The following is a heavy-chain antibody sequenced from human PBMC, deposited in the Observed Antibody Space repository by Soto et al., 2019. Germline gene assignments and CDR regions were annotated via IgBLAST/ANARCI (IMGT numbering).Heavy chain of an antibody. V-gene: IGHV4-61*01. CDR2: IYYSGST. J-gene: IGHJ4*02. Sequence: PSETLYLTCTVSGGSVSTGSYYWSWIRQPPGKGLEWIGYIYYSGSTNYNPSLKSRVTISVGTSKNQFSLKLSSVTAADTAMYYCARGGGYSGYDYATSDYWGQGTLVTAPQ. CDR3: ARGGGYSGYDYATSDY. D-gene: IGHD5-12*01. CDR1: GGSVSTGSYY.